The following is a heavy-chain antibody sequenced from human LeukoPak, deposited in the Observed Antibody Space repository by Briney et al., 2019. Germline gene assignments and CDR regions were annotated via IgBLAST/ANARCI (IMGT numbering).Heavy chain of an antibody. Sequence: PGRSLRLSCEASGFIFSHHGMHWVRQAPGKGLEWVAVIWYDESNRYYADSVKGRFTISSDNSQNTSYLQMNRLGAEDTGVYYCARDDPRYRGDYYTGMDVWGQGTTVTVSS. CDR1: GFIFSHHG. CDR3: ARDDPRYRGDYYTGMDV. V-gene: IGHV3-33*01. CDR2: IWYDESNR. J-gene: IGHJ6*02. D-gene: IGHD3-3*01.